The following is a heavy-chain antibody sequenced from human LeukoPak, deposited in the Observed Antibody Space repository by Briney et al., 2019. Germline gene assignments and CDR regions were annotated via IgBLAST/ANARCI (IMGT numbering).Heavy chain of an antibody. J-gene: IGHJ6*02. D-gene: IGHD1-20*01. Sequence: SETLFLTCTVSGGSISSYYWSWIRQPPGKGLEWIGYIYYSGSTNYNPSLKSRVTISVDTSKNQFSLKLSSVTAADTAVYYCARAYNWNYYYYGMDVWGQGTTVTVSS. CDR3: ARAYNWNYYYYGMDV. CDR2: IYYSGST. CDR1: GGSISSYY. V-gene: IGHV4-59*01.